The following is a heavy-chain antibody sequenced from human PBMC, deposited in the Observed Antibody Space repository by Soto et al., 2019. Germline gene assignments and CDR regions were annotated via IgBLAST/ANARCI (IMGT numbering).Heavy chain of an antibody. V-gene: IGHV4-31*03. CDR2: IYYSGST. CDR3: ARVGGITGTTSVGT. D-gene: IGHD1-20*01. J-gene: IGHJ5*02. Sequence: QVQLQESGPGLVKPSQTLSLTCTVSGGSISSGGYYWSWIRQHPGKGLEWIGYIYYSGSTYYNPSLKSRGTISVDTSKNQVSLKLSSVTAADTAVYYCARVGGITGTTSVGTWGQGTLVTVSS. CDR1: GGSISSGGYY.